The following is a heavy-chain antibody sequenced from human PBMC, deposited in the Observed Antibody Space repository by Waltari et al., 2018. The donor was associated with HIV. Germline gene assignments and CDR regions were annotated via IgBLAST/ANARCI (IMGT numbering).Heavy chain of an antibody. Sequence: QVQLVQSGAEVKKPGASVKVSCKASGYTFSNYGISWVRQAPGQGLEWMGWITAYKGNTNNAQKLQGRVTMTTDTSTSTAYMELRRLRSDDTAVYYCARGWDTLTDYYTVDYWGQGTLVTVSS. CDR2: ITAYKGNT. J-gene: IGHJ4*02. CDR3: ARGWDTLTDYYTVDY. D-gene: IGHD3-9*01. CDR1: GYTFSNYG. V-gene: IGHV1-18*01.